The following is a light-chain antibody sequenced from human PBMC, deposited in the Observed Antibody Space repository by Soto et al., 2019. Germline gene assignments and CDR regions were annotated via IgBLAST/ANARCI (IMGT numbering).Light chain of an antibody. CDR3: QQRSNWPLT. CDR1: ESVSTY. CDR2: DTS. J-gene: IGKJ4*01. V-gene: IGKV3-11*01. Sequence: EIVLAQSPATLSLSPGERATLSCTASESVSTYLAWYQQKPGQSPRLLIYDTSKRATGIPARFSGSGSGTDFTLTSSSLEPENFVVYYCQQRSNWPLTFGGATKVAIK.